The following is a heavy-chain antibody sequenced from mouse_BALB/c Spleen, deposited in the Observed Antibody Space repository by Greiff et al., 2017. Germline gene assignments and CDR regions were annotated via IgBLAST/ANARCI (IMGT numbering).Heavy chain of an antibody. J-gene: IGHJ3*01. Sequence: VQLKQSGTVLARPGASVKMSCKASGYSFTSYWMHWVKQRPGQGLEWIGAIYPGNSDTSYNQKFKGKAKLTAVTSASTAYMELSSLTNEDSAVYYCTRWIYYGYDGGFADWGQGTLVTVSA. D-gene: IGHD2-2*01. CDR3: TRWIYYGYDGGFAD. V-gene: IGHV1-5*01. CDR2: IYPGNSDT. CDR1: GYSFTSYW.